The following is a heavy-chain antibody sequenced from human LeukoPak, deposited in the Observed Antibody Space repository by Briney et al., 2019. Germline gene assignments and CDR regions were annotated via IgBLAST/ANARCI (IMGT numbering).Heavy chain of an antibody. Sequence: ASVKVSCKASGYTLTGYYMHWVRQAPGQGLEWMGWINPNSGGTNYAQKLQGRVTMTRDTSISTAYMELSRLRSDDTAVYYCARASGYSYGINWFDPWGQGTLVTVSS. CDR1: GYTLTGYY. D-gene: IGHD5-18*01. CDR2: INPNSGGT. J-gene: IGHJ5*02. V-gene: IGHV1-2*02. CDR3: ARASGYSYGINWFDP.